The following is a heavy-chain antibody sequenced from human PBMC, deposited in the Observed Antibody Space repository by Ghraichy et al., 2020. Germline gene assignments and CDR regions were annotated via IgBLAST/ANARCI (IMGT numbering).Heavy chain of an antibody. CDR1: DFTFSSYA. Sequence: GESLNISCAASDFTFSSYAMSWVRQAPGKGLEWVSSMSGSGSDYTTYHADSVKGRFTISRDNSKNVLYLQMNSLRAEDTAVYYCARNRGSAPWYALDYWGQGALVTVSS. D-gene: IGHD2-8*01. CDR2: MSGSGSDYTT. CDR3: ARNRGSAPWYALDY. J-gene: IGHJ4*02. V-gene: IGHV3-23*01.